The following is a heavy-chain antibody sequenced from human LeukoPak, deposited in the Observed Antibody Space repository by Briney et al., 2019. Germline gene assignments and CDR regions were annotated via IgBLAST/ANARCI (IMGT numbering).Heavy chain of an antibody. CDR1: GFTFSSYG. CDR3: AKVVGDHGYYYYGMDV. V-gene: IGHV3-30*18. D-gene: IGHD4-17*01. Sequence: PGRSLRLSCAASGFTFSSYGMHWVRQAPGKGLEWVAVISYDGSNEYYGDSVKGRFTISRDNSKNTLYLQMKSLRAEDTAVYYCAKVVGDHGYYYYGMDVWGQGTTVTVSS. J-gene: IGHJ6*02. CDR2: ISYDGSNE.